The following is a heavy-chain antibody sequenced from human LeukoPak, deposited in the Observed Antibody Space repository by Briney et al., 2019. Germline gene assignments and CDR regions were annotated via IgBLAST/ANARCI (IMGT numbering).Heavy chain of an antibody. J-gene: IGHJ4*02. CDR3: ARDGSARYYFDY. V-gene: IGHV4-59*01. CDR1: GGSMSSYY. Sequence: SETLSLTCTVSGGSMSSYYWSWIRQPPGMGLEWIGYIYYSGSTKYNPSLKSRVTISVDTSKNQFSLKLSSVTAADTAMYYCARDGSARYYFDYWGQGTLVTVSS. CDR2: IYYSGST.